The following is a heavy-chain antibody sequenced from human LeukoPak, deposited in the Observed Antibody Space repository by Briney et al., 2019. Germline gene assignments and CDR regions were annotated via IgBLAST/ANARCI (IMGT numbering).Heavy chain of an antibody. CDR3: AREAGYDFHDAFDI. Sequence: GGSLRLSCAASGFTFSYYWMSWVRQAPGKGLEWVSSISSSSSYIYYADSVKGRFTISRDNAKNSLYLQMNSLRAEDTAVYYCAREAGYDFHDAFDIWGQGTMVTVSS. CDR1: GFTFSYYW. CDR2: ISSSSSYI. D-gene: IGHD5-12*01. V-gene: IGHV3-21*01. J-gene: IGHJ3*02.